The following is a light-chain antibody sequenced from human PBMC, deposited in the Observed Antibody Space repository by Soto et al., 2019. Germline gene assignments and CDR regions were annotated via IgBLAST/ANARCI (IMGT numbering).Light chain of an antibody. J-gene: IGKJ1*01. CDR3: QQRSNWPRT. Sequence: EIVLTQSPGTLSLSPGERATLSCRASQSIGSSHLAWYQQKRGQAPRVVIFAASSRATGIPDRFRGSGSGTDFTLTIDRLEPEDFAVYYCQQRSNWPRTFGQGTKVEIK. CDR2: AAS. CDR1: QSIGSSH. V-gene: IGKV3D-20*02.